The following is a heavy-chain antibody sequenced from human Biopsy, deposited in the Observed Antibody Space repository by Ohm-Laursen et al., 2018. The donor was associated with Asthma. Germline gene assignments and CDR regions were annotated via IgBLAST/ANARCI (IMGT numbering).Heavy chain of an antibody. CDR3: ARKAGSCTSRTCYSLDF. CDR2: INSVFGTT. J-gene: IGHJ4*02. V-gene: IGHV1-69*13. Sequence: SVKVSCKSLGGTFNTYAIGWVRQAPGQGLEWMGGINSVFGTTTYPQKFQDRVTITADDSTSTVYMELSSLRSEDTAVYYCARKAGSCTSRTCYSLDFWGQGTLVTVSS. CDR1: GGTFNTYA. D-gene: IGHD2-2*01.